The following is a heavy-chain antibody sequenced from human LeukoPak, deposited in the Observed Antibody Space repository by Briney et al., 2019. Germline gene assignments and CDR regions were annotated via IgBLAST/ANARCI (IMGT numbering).Heavy chain of an antibody. V-gene: IGHV4-38-2*02. CDR2: IYHSGST. Sequence: SETLSLTCTVSGYSISSGYYWGWIRQPPGKGLEWIGSIYHSGSTYYNPSLKSRVTISVDTSKNQFSLKLSSVTAADTAVYYCARDYDSSGYYSHPSDYWGQGTLVTVSS. J-gene: IGHJ4*02. D-gene: IGHD3-22*01. CDR1: GYSISSGYY. CDR3: ARDYDSSGYYSHPSDY.